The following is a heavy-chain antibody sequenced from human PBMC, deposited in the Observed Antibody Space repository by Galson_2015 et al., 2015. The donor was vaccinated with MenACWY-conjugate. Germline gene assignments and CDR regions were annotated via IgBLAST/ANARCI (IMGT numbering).Heavy chain of an antibody. Sequence: SLRLACAASGFTFNHYWMHWVRQAPGKGLVWVSGSSHYASVTNYAVSVKSRFTISIDNDMNTRYLQMNSLRGDDTAVFYCTRGNEDYCRFDPWVQGTLVTVSS. V-gene: IGHV3-74*01. CDR1: GFTFNHYW. CDR2: SSHYASVT. CDR3: TRGNEDYCRFDP. J-gene: IGHJ5*02. D-gene: IGHD2/OR15-2a*01.